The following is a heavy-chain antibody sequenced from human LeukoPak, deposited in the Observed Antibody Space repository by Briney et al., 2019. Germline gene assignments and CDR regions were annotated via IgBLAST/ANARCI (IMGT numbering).Heavy chain of an antibody. V-gene: IGHV3-7*01. D-gene: IGHD3-10*01. CDR3: ARDNGVPYYFGSGDY. CDR1: GFTFSSFW. Sequence: GSLRLSCAASGFTFSSFWMSWVRQAPGKGLEWVANIKQDGSEKYYVDSVTGRFTVSRDNAKNSLYLQMNSLRAEDTAVYYCARDNGVPYYFGSGDYWGQGTLVTVSS. CDR2: IKQDGSEK. J-gene: IGHJ4*02.